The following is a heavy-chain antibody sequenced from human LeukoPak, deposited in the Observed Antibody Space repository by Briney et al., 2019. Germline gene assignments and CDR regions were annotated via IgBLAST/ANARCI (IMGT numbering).Heavy chain of an antibody. J-gene: IGHJ4*02. CDR3: VVHSATSCY. Sequence: GGSLRLACATSGFTFSSYEMNWVRQAPGKGLEWISYITTSGTSTYYADSVKGRFTISRDNGKTALSLQMNSLRAEDTAVYYCVVHSATSCYWGQGTLVTVSS. V-gene: IGHV3-48*03. D-gene: IGHD1-26*01. CDR2: ITTSGTST. CDR1: GFTFSSYE.